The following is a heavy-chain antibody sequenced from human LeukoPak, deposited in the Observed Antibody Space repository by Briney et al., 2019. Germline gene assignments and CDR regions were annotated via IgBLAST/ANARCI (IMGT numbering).Heavy chain of an antibody. Sequence: SETLSLTCTVSGGSISSGSYYWSWIRQPAGKGLEWIGRIYTSGSTNYNPSLKSRVTISVDTSKNQFSLKLSSVTAADTAVYYCASGDHVWGSYRAIDYWGQGTLVTVSS. V-gene: IGHV4-61*02. D-gene: IGHD3-16*02. CDR1: GGSISSGSYY. CDR3: ASGDHVWGSYRAIDY. CDR2: IYTSGST. J-gene: IGHJ4*02.